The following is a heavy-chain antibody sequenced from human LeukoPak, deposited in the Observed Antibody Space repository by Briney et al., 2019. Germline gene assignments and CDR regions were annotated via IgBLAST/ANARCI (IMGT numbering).Heavy chain of an antibody. J-gene: IGHJ6*03. V-gene: IGHV1-2*02. CDR3: ARGMEPYYYMDV. D-gene: IGHD1-26*01. CDR2: INPKTGDT. Sequence: ASVKVSCKASGYTFTAYQIHWVRQAPGQGLEWVAWINPKTGDTNYAQKFQGRVTMTRDTSISTAYMELSRLRSDDTAVYYCARGMEPYYYMDVWGKGTTVTVSS. CDR1: GYTFTAYQ.